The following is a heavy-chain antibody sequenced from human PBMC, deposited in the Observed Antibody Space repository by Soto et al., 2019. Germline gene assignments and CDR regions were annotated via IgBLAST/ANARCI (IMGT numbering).Heavy chain of an antibody. CDR3: ARDXVLTAMVSGKYYYGMDV. J-gene: IGHJ6*02. CDR2: ISSSSSYI. Sequence: PGGSLRLCCAASGLTFSSYSMNWVRQAPGKGLEWVSSISSSSSYIYYADSVKGRFTISRDNAKNSLYLQMNSLRAEDTAVYYCARDXVLTAMVSGKYYYGMDVWGQGTTVTISS. V-gene: IGHV3-21*01. D-gene: IGHD5-18*01. CDR1: GLTFSSYS.